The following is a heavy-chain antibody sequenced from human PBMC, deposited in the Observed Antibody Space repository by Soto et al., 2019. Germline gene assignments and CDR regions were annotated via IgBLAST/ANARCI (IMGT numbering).Heavy chain of an antibody. CDR3: VKGGGYYSPFDY. Sequence: EVQLVESGGGFVQPGRSLRLSCAASGFMFDDYAMHWVRQTPGMGLEWVSGISWNTGSIGYADSVKGRFTISRDNTKNSLYLQMNSLRAEDTALYYCVKGGGYYSPFDYWGQGTLVTVSS. V-gene: IGHV3-9*01. CDR2: ISWNTGSI. D-gene: IGHD6-25*01. J-gene: IGHJ4*02. CDR1: GFMFDDYA.